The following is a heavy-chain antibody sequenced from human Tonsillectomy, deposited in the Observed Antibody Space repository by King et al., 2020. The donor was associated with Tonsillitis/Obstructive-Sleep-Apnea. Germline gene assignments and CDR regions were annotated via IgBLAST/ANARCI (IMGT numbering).Heavy chain of an antibody. V-gene: IGHV4-39*07. CDR2: IYYSGST. J-gene: IGHJ6*02. CDR3: ARKPDYYYYGMDV. Sequence: LQLQESGPGLVKPSETLSLTCTVSGGSISSSSYYWGWIRQPPGKGLEWIGSIYYSGSTYYNPSLKSQVTISVDTSKNQFSLKLSSVTAADTAVYYCARKPDYYYYGMDVWGQGTTVTVSS. CDR1: GGSISSSSYY.